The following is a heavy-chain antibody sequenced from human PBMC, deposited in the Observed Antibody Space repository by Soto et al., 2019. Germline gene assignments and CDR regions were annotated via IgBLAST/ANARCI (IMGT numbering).Heavy chain of an antibody. CDR2: IYYSGST. Sequence: PSETLSLTYTVSGGSISSYYWSWIRQPPGKGLEWIGSIYYSGSTYYNPSLKSRVTISVDTSKNQFSLKLSSVTAADTAVYYCASHMTTVTIIMLSISHYYYMDVWGKGTTVTVSS. CDR3: ASHMTTVTIIMLSISHYYYMDV. V-gene: IGHV4-59*05. CDR1: GGSISSYY. D-gene: IGHD4-17*01. J-gene: IGHJ6*03.